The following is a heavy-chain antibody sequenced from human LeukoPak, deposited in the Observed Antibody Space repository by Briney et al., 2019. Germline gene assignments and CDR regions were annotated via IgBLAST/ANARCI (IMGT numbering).Heavy chain of an antibody. D-gene: IGHD3-10*01. CDR1: GYSISSGHY. CDR3: ARGFGSGSYAAY. Sequence: ASETLSLTCTVSGYSISSGHYWGWIRQPPGKGLEWIGSIYHSGSTYYNPSLKSRVTISVDTSNNQFSLYLSSVTAADTAVYYCARGFGSGSYAAYWGQGALVTVSS. J-gene: IGHJ4*02. V-gene: IGHV4-38-2*02. CDR2: IYHSGST.